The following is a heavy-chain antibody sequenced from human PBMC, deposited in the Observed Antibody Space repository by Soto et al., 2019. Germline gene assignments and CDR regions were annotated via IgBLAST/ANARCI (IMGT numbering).Heavy chain of an antibody. Sequence: EVQLVESGGDLVKPGGSLRLSCAASGFTFSSYSMNWVRQAPGKGLEWVSSISSSSSYIYYADSVKGRFTISRDNAKNSLYLQMNSLRAEDTAVYYRARDRFSGSYTDYFDYWGQGTLVTVSS. V-gene: IGHV3-21*01. CDR2: ISSSSSYI. J-gene: IGHJ4*02. CDR3: ARDRFSGSYTDYFDY. D-gene: IGHD1-26*01. CDR1: GFTFSSYS.